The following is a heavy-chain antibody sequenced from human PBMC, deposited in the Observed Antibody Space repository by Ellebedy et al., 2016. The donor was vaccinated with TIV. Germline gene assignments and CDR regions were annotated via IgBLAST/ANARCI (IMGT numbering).Heavy chain of an antibody. V-gene: IGHV4-39*07. CDR2: VDYSGRA. CDR3: ARDSDGDYTSFDL. CDR1: GVSINSSSDY. D-gene: IGHD4-17*01. J-gene: IGHJ2*01. Sequence: MPSETLSLTCSVSGVSINSSSDYWGWIRQPPGKGLEWIGSVDYSGRAYNNPSLKSRVTSSVDTSKNQFSLKLTSVTAADTAVYFCARDSDGDYTSFDLWGRGALVIVSS.